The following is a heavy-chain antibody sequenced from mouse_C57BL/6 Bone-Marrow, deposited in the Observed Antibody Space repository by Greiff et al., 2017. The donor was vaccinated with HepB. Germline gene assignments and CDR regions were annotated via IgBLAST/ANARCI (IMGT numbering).Heavy chain of an antibody. CDR3: AELRGFDY. D-gene: IGHD1-1*01. Sequence: VQLKESGPELVKPGASVKISCKASGYSFTSYYIHWVKQRPGQGLEWIGWIYPGSGNTKYNEKFKGKATLTADTSSSTAYMQLSSLTSEDSAVYYCAELRGFDYWGQGTTLTVSS. V-gene: IGHV1-66*01. CDR1: GYSFTSYY. J-gene: IGHJ2*01. CDR2: IYPGSGNT.